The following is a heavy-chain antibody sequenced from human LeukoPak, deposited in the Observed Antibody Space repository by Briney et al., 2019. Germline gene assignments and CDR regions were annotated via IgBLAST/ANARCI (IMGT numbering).Heavy chain of an antibody. V-gene: IGHV3-66*01. CDR1: GFTVSSNY. CDR3: ARAVWGSYRYFDY. Sequence: GGSLRLSCAASGFTVSSNYMSWVRQAPGKRLEWVSVIYSGGSTYYADSVKGRFTISRDNSKNTLYLQMNSLRAEDTAVYYCARAVWGSYRYFDYWGQGTLVTVSS. D-gene: IGHD3-16*02. J-gene: IGHJ4*02. CDR2: IYSGGST.